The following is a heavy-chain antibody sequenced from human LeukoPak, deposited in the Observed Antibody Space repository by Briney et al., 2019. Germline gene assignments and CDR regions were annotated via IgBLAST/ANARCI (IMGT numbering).Heavy chain of an antibody. J-gene: IGHJ6*03. V-gene: IGHV1-69*05. CDR2: VIPIFGTA. Sequence: GASVKVSCKASGGTFSSYAISWVRQAPGQGLEWMGGVIPIFGTANYAQKFQGRVTITTDESTSTAYMELSSLRSEDTAVYYCARERNYYYYYMDVWGKGTTVTVSS. CDR1: GGTFSSYA. CDR3: ARERNYYYYYMDV.